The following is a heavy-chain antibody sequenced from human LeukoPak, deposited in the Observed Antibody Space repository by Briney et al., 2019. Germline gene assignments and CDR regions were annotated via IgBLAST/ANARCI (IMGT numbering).Heavy chain of an antibody. CDR3: ARQQRNYDFWSGTDTYYYYYMDV. CDR1: GGSISSYY. D-gene: IGHD3-3*01. Sequence: SETLSLTCTVAGGSISSYYWSWIRQPPRNGLDSIGYIYTSGSTNYNPSLKSRVTISVDTSKNQFSLKLSSVTAADTAVYYCARQQRNYDFWSGTDTYYYYYMDVWGKGTTVTVSS. V-gene: IGHV4-4*09. CDR2: IYTSGST. J-gene: IGHJ6*03.